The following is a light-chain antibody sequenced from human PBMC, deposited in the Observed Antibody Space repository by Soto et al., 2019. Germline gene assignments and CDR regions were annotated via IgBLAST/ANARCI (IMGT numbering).Light chain of an antibody. CDR2: KAS. V-gene: IGKV1-5*03. CDR3: QQYNSYSLT. J-gene: IGKJ1*01. Sequence: DIQMTQSPSTLSASVGDRVTITCRASQSISSWLAWYQQKPGKAPKLLIYKASSLESGVPSRFRGRGSWTEFTLTISSLQHDDFATYYCQQYNSYSLTFGQGTTVEIK. CDR1: QSISSW.